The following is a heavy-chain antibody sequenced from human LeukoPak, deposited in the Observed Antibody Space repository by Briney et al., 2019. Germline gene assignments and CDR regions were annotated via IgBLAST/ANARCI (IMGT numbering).Heavy chain of an antibody. CDR1: GGSVSSGSYY. V-gene: IGHV4-61*01. J-gene: IGHJ4*02. CDR3: ARASIAAPFDN. CDR2: IYYSGST. Sequence: PSETLSLTCTVSGGSVSSGSYYWSWIRQPPGKGLEWIGDIYYSGSTNYNPSLKSRVTISVDTSKNQFSLKLSSVTAADTAVYYCARASIAAPFDNWGQGTLVTVSS. D-gene: IGHD6-6*01.